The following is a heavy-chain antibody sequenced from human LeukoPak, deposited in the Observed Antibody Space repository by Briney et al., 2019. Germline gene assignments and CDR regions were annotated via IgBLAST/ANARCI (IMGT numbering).Heavy chain of an antibody. J-gene: IGHJ4*02. D-gene: IGHD3-3*01. V-gene: IGHV1-69*05. CDR2: IIPIFGTA. CDR3: ARVGGGDFWSGYPFDY. CDR1: GGTFSSYA. Sequence: SVKVSCKASGGTFSSYAISWVRQAPGQGLEWMGGIIPIFGTANYAQKFQGRVTITTDESTSTAYMELSSLGSEATAVYYGARVGGGDFWSGYPFDYWGQGTLVTVSS.